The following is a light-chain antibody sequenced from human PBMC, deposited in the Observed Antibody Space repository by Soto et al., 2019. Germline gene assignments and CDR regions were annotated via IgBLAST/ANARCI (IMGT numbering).Light chain of an antibody. CDR3: QQSHSSSWT. J-gene: IGKJ1*01. CDR1: QSISSY. Sequence: DIQMTQSPYSLSASVGDRVTITCRASQSISSYLNWYQQKPGKAPKLLIYGASNLQSGVPSRFSGSGSGTDFTLTISSLQPEDFASYYCQQSHSSSWTFGQGTKVEIK. CDR2: GAS. V-gene: IGKV1-39*01.